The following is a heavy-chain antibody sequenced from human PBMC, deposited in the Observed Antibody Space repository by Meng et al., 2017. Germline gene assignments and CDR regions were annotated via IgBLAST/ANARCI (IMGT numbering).Heavy chain of an antibody. J-gene: IGHJ4*02. D-gene: IGHD3-10*01. CDR2: ISYDGSNK. CDR3: AFSYGSGSYNY. CDR1: GFTFSSYA. V-gene: IGHV3-30*01. Sequence: VRLVEAGGGVVQPGRALRLSCAASGFTFSSYAMHWVRQAPGKGLEWVAVISYDGSNKYYADSVKGRFTISRDNSKNTLYLQMNSLRAEDTAVYYCAFSYGSGSYNYWGQGTLVTVSS.